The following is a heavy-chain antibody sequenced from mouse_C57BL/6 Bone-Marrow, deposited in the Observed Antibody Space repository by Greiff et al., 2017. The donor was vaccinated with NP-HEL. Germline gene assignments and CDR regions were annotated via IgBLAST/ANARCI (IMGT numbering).Heavy chain of an antibody. J-gene: IGHJ1*03. CDR3: APDITTAWYFDV. CDR1: GYTFTSYG. V-gene: IGHV1-81*01. CDR2: IYPRSGNT. Sequence: VKLMESGAELARPGASVKLSCKASGYTFTSYGISWVKQRTGQGLEWIGEIYPRSGNTYYNEKFKGKATLTADKSSSTAYMELRSLTSEDSAVYFGAPDITTAWYFDVWGTGTTVTVSS. D-gene: IGHD1-2*01.